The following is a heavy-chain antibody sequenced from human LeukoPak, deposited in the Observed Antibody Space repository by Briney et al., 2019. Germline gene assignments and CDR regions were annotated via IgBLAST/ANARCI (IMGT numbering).Heavy chain of an antibody. V-gene: IGHV4-39*07. J-gene: IGHJ5*02. D-gene: IGHD2-15*01. CDR3: ARGYVVVVAAIDWFDP. CDR1: GGSISSSSYY. CDR2: IYYSGST. Sequence: SETLSLTCTVSGGSISSSSYYWGWIRQPPGKGLEWIGSIYYSGSTYYNPSLKSRVTISVDTSKNQFSLKLSSVTAADTAVYYCARGYVVVVAAIDWFDPWGQGTLVTVSS.